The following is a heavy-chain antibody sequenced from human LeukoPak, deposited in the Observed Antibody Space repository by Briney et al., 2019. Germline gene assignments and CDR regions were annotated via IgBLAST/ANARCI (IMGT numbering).Heavy chain of an antibody. V-gene: IGHV1-18*01. CDR1: GYTFTSYG. D-gene: IGHD6-19*01. CDR2: ISAYNGNT. J-gene: IGHJ4*02. CDR3: ARVVSSGWFLAMFDY. Sequence: ASVKVSCKASGYTFTSYGISWVRQAPGQGLEWMGWISAYNGNTNYAQKLQGRVTMTTDTSTSTAYMELRSLRSDGTAVYYCARVVSSGWFLAMFDYWGQGTLVTVSS.